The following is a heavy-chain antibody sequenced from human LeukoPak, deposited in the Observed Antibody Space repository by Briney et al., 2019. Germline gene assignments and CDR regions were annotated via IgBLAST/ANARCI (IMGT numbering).Heavy chain of an antibody. V-gene: IGHV1-69*02. Sequence: SVKVSCKASGGTSSSYTISWVRQAPGQGLEWMGRIIPILGIANYAQKFQGRVTITADKSTSTAYMELSSLRSEDTAVYYCARRAVNYLGDYYYMDVWGKGTTVTVSS. CDR3: ARRAVNYLGDYYYMDV. J-gene: IGHJ6*03. D-gene: IGHD1-7*01. CDR1: GGTSSSYT. CDR2: IIPILGIA.